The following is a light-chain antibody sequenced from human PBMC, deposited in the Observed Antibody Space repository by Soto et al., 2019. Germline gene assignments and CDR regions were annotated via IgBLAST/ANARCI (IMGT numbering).Light chain of an antibody. CDR1: SSDVGSFNY. V-gene: IGLV2-11*01. J-gene: IGLJ3*02. CDR2: DVS. CDR3: CSYAGNKTVV. Sequence: QSVLTQPASVSGSPGQSITISCTGTSSDVGSFNYVSWYQHHPGKAPKLMIYDVSRRPSGVPDRFSGSKSGNTASLTISGLQAEDEAVYYCCSYAGNKTVVFGGGTKLTVL.